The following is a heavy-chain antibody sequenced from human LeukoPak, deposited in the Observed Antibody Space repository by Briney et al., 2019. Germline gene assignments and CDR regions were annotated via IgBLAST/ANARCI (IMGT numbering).Heavy chain of an antibody. D-gene: IGHD5/OR15-5a*01. V-gene: IGHV1-69*04. J-gene: IGHJ2*01. CDR2: IIPILGIA. CDR3: ARDVSLGYFTL. Sequence: SVKVSCKASGGTFSSYAISCVRQAPGQGLEWMGRIIPILGIANYAQKFQGRVTITADKSTSTAYMELSSLRSEDTAVYYCARDVSLGYFTLWGRGTLVTVSS. CDR1: GGTFSSYA.